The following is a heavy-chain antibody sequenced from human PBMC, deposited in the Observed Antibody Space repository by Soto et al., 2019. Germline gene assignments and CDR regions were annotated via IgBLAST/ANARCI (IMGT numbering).Heavy chain of an antibody. CDR1: GGSFSGYY. V-gene: IGHV4-34*01. CDR2: INHSGST. Sequence: QVQLQQWGAGLLKPSETLSLTCAVYGGSFSGYYWSWIRQPPGKGLEWIGEINHSGSTNYNPSLKSRVTISVDTSKNQFSLKLSSVTAADTAVYYCARYYSGYDPEKYYYYYYYMDVWGKGTTVTVSS. CDR3: ARYYSGYDPEKYYYYYYYMDV. J-gene: IGHJ6*03. D-gene: IGHD5-12*01.